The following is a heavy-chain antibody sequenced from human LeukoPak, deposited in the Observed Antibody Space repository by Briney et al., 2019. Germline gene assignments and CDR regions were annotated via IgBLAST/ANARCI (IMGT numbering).Heavy chain of an antibody. CDR3: ASSPSIAAAGTSYFDY. D-gene: IGHD6-13*01. Sequence: SETLSLTCAVYGGSFSGYYWSWIRQPPGKGLEWIGEINHSGSTNYNPSLKSRVTISVDTSKNQFSLKLSSVTAADTAVYYCASSPSIAAAGTSYFDYWGQGTLVTVSS. V-gene: IGHV4-34*01. CDR1: GGSFSGYY. J-gene: IGHJ4*02. CDR2: INHSGST.